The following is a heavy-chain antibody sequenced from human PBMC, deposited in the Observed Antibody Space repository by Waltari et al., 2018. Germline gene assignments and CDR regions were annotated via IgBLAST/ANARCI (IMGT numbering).Heavy chain of an antibody. CDR2: IYHSGST. CDR1: GYSISSGYY. J-gene: IGHJ4*02. V-gene: IGHV4-38-2*01. Sequence: QVQLQESGPGLVKPSETLSLTCAVSGYSISSGYYWGWIQQPPGKGLEWIGSIYHSGSTYSNPSLKSRVTISVDTSKNQFSLKLSSVTAADTAVYYCARAGLDYWGQGTLVTVSS. CDR3: ARAGLDY.